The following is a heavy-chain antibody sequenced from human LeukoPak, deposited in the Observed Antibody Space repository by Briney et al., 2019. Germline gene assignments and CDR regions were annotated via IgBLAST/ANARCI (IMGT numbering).Heavy chain of an antibody. CDR2: IYTSGST. Sequence: SETLSLTCTVSGGSISSYYWSWIRQPAGKGLEWIGRIYTSGSTNYNPSLKSRVTMSVDTSKNQFSLKLSSVTAADTAVYYCAGDLVVAATPYYFDYWGQGTLVTVSS. V-gene: IGHV4-4*07. CDR1: GGSISSYY. D-gene: IGHD2-15*01. CDR3: AGDLVVAATPYYFDY. J-gene: IGHJ4*02.